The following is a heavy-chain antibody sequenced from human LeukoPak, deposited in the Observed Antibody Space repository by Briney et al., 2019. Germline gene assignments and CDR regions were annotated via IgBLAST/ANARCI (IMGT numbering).Heavy chain of an antibody. V-gene: IGHV4-59*08. CDR1: GGSITDYY. D-gene: IGHD3-10*01. Sequence: SETLSLTCTVSGGSITDYYWSWIRQPPGKGLEWIGYIYYSGSTNYNPSLKSRVTISVDTSKNQFSLKLSSVTAADTAVYYCARNYYGSGSFYFDYWGQGTLVTVSS. CDR3: ARNYYGSGSFYFDY. J-gene: IGHJ4*02. CDR2: IYYSGST.